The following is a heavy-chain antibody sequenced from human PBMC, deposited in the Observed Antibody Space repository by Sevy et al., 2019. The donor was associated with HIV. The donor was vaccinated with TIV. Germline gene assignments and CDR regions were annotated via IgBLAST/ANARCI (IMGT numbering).Heavy chain of an antibody. J-gene: IGHJ4*02. D-gene: IGHD3-16*01. Sequence: GGSLRLSCAASGFTFSDSWMSWVRQAPEKGLEWVANIKQDGSKKYYVDSVKGRFIVSRDNAKKSLYLEMSSLRAEDTALYYCARLKLHYDPYYFDLWGQGTLVTVSS. CDR3: ARLKLHYDPYYFDL. CDR2: IKQDGSKK. V-gene: IGHV3-7*01. CDR1: GFTFSDSW.